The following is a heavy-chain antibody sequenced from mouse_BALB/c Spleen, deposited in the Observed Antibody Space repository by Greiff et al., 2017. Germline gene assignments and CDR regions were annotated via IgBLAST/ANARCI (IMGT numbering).Heavy chain of an antibody. Sequence: QVQLQQSGPGLVAPSQSLSITCTVSGFSLTGYGVNWVRQPPGKGLEWLGMIWGDGSTDYNSALKSRLSISKDNSKSQVFLKMNSLQTDDTARYYCARDGMITTGLIYYAMDYWGQGTSVTVSS. D-gene: IGHD2-4*01. V-gene: IGHV2-6-7*01. J-gene: IGHJ4*01. CDR1: GFSLTGYG. CDR3: ARDGMITTGLIYYAMDY. CDR2: IWGDGST.